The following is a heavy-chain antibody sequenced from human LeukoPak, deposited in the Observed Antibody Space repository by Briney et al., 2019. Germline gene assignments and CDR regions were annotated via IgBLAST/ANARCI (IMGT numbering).Heavy chain of an antibody. CDR3: AKVFHD. CDR1: RGSISGDY. J-gene: IGHJ3*01. Sequence: SETLSLTCTVSRGSISGDYWSWIRQPAGKGLEWIGLIYTSGTTNYNPSLKSRVTMSLDTSKNQFSLKLSSVTAADTAVYYCAKVFHDWGQGSMVTVSS. CDR2: IYTSGTT. V-gene: IGHV4-4*07.